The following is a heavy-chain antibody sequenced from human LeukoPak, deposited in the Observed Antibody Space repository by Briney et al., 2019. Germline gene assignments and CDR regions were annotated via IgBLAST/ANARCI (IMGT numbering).Heavy chain of an antibody. V-gene: IGHV3-30*18. CDR1: GFTFSTYG. CDR2: ISYDVSNK. D-gene: IGHD3-10*01. Sequence: GRSLRLSCAASGFTFSTYGMHWVRQAPGKGLEWVAVISYDVSNKYYADSVKGRFTISRDNSKNTLYLQMNSLRAEDTAMYYCAKEYLIWFGDFGAFDIWGQGTMVTVSS. CDR3: AKEYLIWFGDFGAFDI. J-gene: IGHJ3*02.